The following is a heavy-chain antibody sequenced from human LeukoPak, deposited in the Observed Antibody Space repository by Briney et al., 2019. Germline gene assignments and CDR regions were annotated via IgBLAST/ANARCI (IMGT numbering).Heavy chain of an antibody. D-gene: IGHD2-15*01. J-gene: IGHJ4*02. CDR2: ISSSTSDT. Sequence: GGSPRLSCAASGFTFIDYYMSWIRQAPGKGLEWVSYISSSTSDTKYADSVKGRFTISRDNVKNSLYLQMNSLRAEDTAVYYCARAPGGCSGGACYTDSWGQGTLVTVSS. CDR1: GFTFIDYY. V-gene: IGHV3-11*06. CDR3: ARAPGGCSGGACYTDS.